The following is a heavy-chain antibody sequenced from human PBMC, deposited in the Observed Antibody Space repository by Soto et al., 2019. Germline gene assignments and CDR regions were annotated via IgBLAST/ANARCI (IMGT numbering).Heavy chain of an antibody. D-gene: IGHD6-13*01. V-gene: IGHV1-8*01. Sequence: GASVKVSCKAPGYTFTNSDINWVRQATGQGLEWVGWMNPNSGNSGCAQKLQGRVTMTTDTSTSTAYMELRSLRSDDTAVYYCARDFRVAFQQLQAYYYYYGMDVWGQGTTVTVSS. CDR3: ARDFRVAFQQLQAYYYYYGMDV. CDR1: GYTFTNSD. CDR2: MNPNSGNS. J-gene: IGHJ6*02.